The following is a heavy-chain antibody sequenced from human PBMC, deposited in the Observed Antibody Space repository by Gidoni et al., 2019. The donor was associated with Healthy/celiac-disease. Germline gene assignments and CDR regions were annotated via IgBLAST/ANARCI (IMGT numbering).Heavy chain of an antibody. J-gene: IGHJ5*02. D-gene: IGHD6-13*01. CDR2: IWYDGSNK. CDR3: ARDYSPVIAAAGTFGGGFDP. Sequence: VIWYDGSNKYYADSVKGRFTISRDNSKNTLYLQMNSLRAEDTAVYYCARDYSPVIAAAGTFGGGFDPWGQGTLVTVSS. V-gene: IGHV3-33*01.